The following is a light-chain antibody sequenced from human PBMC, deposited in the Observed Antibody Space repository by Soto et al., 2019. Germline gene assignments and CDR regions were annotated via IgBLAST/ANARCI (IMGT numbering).Light chain of an antibody. CDR1: QSVSSSY. Sequence: EIVLTQSPGTLSLSPGERATLSCRASQSVSSSYLAWYQQKPGQAPRLLIFGASTMATDIPDRFSGSGSGTDFTLNISRLEPEDFAVYYCQQYDGSSYTFGQGTNLQIK. J-gene: IGKJ2*01. V-gene: IGKV3-20*01. CDR3: QQYDGSSYT. CDR2: GAS.